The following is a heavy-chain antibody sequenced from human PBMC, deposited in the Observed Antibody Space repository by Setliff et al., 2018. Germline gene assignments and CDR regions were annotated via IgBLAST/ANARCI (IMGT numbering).Heavy chain of an antibody. Sequence: SVKVSCKASGGTFNSYALSWVRQAPGQGLEWMGGIIPIFGSTNYAQKFQDRVTIITDESTSTAYMELRSLRTEDTAVYYCAREGVDTRSSTDYRYYMDVWGKGTTVTVSS. J-gene: IGHJ6*03. CDR2: IIPIFGST. CDR3: AREGVDTRSSTDYRYYMDV. V-gene: IGHV1-69*05. CDR1: GGTFNSYA. D-gene: IGHD5-18*01.